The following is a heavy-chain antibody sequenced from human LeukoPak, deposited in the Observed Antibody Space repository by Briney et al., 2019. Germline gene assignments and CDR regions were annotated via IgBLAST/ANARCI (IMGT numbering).Heavy chain of an antibody. CDR1: GGSFSGYY. J-gene: IGHJ3*02. V-gene: IGHV4-34*01. CDR2: INHSGST. CDR3: ARGSVIAARPAVDI. Sequence: PSETLSLTCAVYGGSFSGYYWSWIRQPPGKGLEWIGEINHSGSTNYNPSLKSRVTISVDTSKNQFSLKLSSVTAADTAVYYCARGSVIAARPAVDIWGQGTMVTVSS. D-gene: IGHD6-6*01.